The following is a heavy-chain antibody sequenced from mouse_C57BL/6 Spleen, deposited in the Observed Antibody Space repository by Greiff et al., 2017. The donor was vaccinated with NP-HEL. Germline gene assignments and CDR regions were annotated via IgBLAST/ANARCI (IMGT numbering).Heavy chain of an antibody. Sequence: EVQLQESGPGLVKPSQSLSLTCSVSGYSFTSGYYWNWIRQFPRNNLEWMGYLRYDGSTNYNPSLKNRISITRDTSKNQFFLKLNSVTTEDTATYYCASSDGYFDVWGTGTTVTVAS. CDR3: ASSDGYFDV. CDR1: GYSFTSGYY. CDR2: LRYDGST. J-gene: IGHJ1*03. D-gene: IGHD2-3*01. V-gene: IGHV3-6*01.